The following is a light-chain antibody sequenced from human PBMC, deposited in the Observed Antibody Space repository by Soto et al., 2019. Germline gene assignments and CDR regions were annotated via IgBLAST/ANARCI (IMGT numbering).Light chain of an antibody. Sequence: DIVMTQSPDSLAVSLGERATINCKSSQSVLYSSNNKNYLAWYQQKPGQPPKALIYWASTRESGVPDRFSGSGSGTDFTLTISSLEPEDFAVYYCQQRNNWPSWTFGQGTKVELK. CDR2: WAS. J-gene: IGKJ1*01. CDR3: QQRNNWPSWT. V-gene: IGKV4-1*01. CDR1: QSVLYSSNNKNY.